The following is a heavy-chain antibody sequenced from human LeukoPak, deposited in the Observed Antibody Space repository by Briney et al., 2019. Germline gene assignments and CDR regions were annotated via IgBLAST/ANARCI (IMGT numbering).Heavy chain of an antibody. V-gene: IGHV6-1*01. Sequence: SRTLSLTCATSGDSVSSNSAAWNWIRQSPSRGLEWLGRTYYRSKWYNNYAVSVKSRITINPDTSKNQFSLQLNSVTPEDTAVYYCAREAAAGTGDAFDIWGQGTMVTVSS. J-gene: IGHJ3*02. D-gene: IGHD6-13*01. CDR3: AREAAAGTGDAFDI. CDR1: GDSVSSNSAA. CDR2: TYYRSKWYN.